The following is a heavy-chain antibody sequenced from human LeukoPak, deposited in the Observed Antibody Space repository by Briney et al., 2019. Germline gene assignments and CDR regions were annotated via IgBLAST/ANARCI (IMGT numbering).Heavy chain of an antibody. D-gene: IGHD5-18*01. Sequence: ASETLSLTCTVSGGSISSYYWSWIRQPPGKGLEWIGYIYYSGSTNYNPSLKSRVTISVDTSKNQFSLKLSSVTAADTAVYYCARWNRYSYGFLAIDYWGQGTLVTVSS. V-gene: IGHV4-59*01. CDR3: ARWNRYSYGFLAIDY. J-gene: IGHJ4*02. CDR1: GGSISSYY. CDR2: IYYSGST.